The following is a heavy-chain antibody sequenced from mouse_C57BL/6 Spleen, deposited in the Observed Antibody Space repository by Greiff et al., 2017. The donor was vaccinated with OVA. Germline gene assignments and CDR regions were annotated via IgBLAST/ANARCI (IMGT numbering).Heavy chain of an antibody. V-gene: IGHV1-81*01. Sequence: QVQLKQSGAELARPGASVKLSCKASGYTFTSYGISWVKQRTGQGLEWIGEIYPRSGNTYYNEKFKGKATLTADKSSSTAYMELRSLTSEDSAVYFCARMTAQATDYYAMDYWGQGTSVTVSS. J-gene: IGHJ4*01. CDR1: GYTFTSYG. D-gene: IGHD3-2*02. CDR2: IYPRSGNT. CDR3: ARMTAQATDYYAMDY.